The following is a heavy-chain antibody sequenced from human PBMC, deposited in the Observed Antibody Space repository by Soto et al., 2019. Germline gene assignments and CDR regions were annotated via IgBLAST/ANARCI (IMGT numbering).Heavy chain of an antibody. J-gene: IGHJ4*02. CDR2: ISAYNGHT. Sequence: QVQLVQSGAEVKKPGASVKVSCKASGYTFTSYGISWVRQAPGQGLEWMGWISAYNGHTNYSQNFQGRVNMTTETSTSTAYLELRSLRSDDTAVFYCARVVPAAYFDYWGQGTLVTVSS. V-gene: IGHV1-18*01. CDR3: ARVVPAAYFDY. CDR1: GYTFTSYG. D-gene: IGHD2-2*01.